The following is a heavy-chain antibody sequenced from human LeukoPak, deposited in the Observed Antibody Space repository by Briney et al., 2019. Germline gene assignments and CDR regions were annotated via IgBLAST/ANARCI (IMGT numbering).Heavy chain of an antibody. Sequence: GESLKISCKGSGYSFTSYWIGWVRQMPGKGLEWMGIIFPTDSDTRYSPSFQGQVTISVDKSISTAYLQWSSLKASDTAMYYCARLLAYSSSFYFDYWGQGTLVTVSS. J-gene: IGHJ4*02. CDR1: GYSFTSYW. CDR2: IFPTDSDT. D-gene: IGHD6-6*01. V-gene: IGHV5-51*01. CDR3: ARLLAYSSSFYFDY.